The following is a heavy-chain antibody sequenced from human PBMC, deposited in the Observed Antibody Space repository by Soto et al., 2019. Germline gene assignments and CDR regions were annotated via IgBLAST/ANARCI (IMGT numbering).Heavy chain of an antibody. Sequence: SETLSLTCSFSGDSVTSNYLTWIRQSPEKGLEWIGYMHYTGFSHYNPSLKSRLTISVDKSKNQFTLQLTSVTVADTAVYYCATSFGNAGYTYWGQGTQVTGSS. CDR2: MHYTGFS. CDR3: ATSFGNAGYTY. D-gene: IGHD1-1*01. V-gene: IGHV4-59*02. J-gene: IGHJ4*02. CDR1: GDSVTSNY.